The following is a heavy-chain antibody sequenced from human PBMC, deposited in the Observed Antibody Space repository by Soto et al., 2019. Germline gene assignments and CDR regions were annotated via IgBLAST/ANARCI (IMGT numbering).Heavy chain of an antibody. Sequence: ETLSLTCTVSGGSISSYYWSWIRQPPGKGLEWIGYIYYSGSTNYNPSLKSRVTISVDTSKNQFSLKLSSVTAADTAVYYCARDGGCSSTSCYLSHYYYGMDVWGQGTTVTVSS. CDR3: ARDGGCSSTSCYLSHYYYGMDV. D-gene: IGHD2-2*01. CDR1: GGSISSYY. V-gene: IGHV4-59*01. CDR2: IYYSGST. J-gene: IGHJ6*02.